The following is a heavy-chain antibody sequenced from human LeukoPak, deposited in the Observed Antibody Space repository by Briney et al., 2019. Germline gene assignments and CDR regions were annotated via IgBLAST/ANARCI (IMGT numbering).Heavy chain of an antibody. CDR1: GRSISSGDYY. J-gene: IGHJ6*02. V-gene: IGHV4-30-4*01. Sequence: PSQTLSLTCTVSGRSISSGDYYWSWLRQPPGKGLEWIGYIYYSGSTYYNPSLKSRVTISVDTSKNQFSLKLSSVTAADTAVYYCARAVCDFWSGYRQNYYYYYGMDVWGQGTTVTVSS. CDR3: ARAVCDFWSGYRQNYYYYYGMDV. D-gene: IGHD3-3*01. CDR2: IYYSGST.